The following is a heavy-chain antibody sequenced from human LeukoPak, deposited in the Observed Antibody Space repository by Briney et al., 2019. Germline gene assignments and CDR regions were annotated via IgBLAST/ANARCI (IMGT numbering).Heavy chain of an antibody. D-gene: IGHD2-8*01. J-gene: IGHJ3*02. CDR3: ARHSGRYYDAFDI. V-gene: IGHV4-59*08. CDR2: IYYSGST. Sequence: SETLSLTCTVSGGSISSYYWSWIRQPPGKGLEWIGYIYYSGSTNYNPSLKSRVTISVDTSKNQFSLKLSSVTAADTAVYYCARHSGRYYDAFDIWGQGTMVTVSS. CDR1: GGSISSYY.